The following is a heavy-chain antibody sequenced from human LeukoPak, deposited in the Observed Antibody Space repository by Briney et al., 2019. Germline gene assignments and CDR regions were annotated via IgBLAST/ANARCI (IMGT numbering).Heavy chain of an antibody. J-gene: IGHJ4*02. V-gene: IGHV3-33*01. CDR2: IWYDGSNK. Sequence: TGGSLRLSCAASGFTFRNYGMHWVRQAPGKGLEWVAVIWYDGSNKYYADSVKGRFTISRDNSKNTLYLQMNSLRAEDTAVHYCARDAQEEGVYWGQGTLVTVSS. CDR3: ARDAQEEGVY. CDR1: GFTFRNYG. D-gene: IGHD3-16*01.